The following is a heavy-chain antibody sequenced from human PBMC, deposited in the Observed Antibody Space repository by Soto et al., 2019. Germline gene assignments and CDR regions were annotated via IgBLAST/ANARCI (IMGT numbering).Heavy chain of an antibody. D-gene: IGHD3-16*01. V-gene: IGHV3-9*01. CDR1: GFTFDDHA. Sequence: EVQLVESGGGLVQPGRSLRLSCAASGFTFDDHAMHWVRQVPGKGLEWVSAISWNSANIGYADSVKGRFTISRDNAKSSLYLRMNSLRPEDTALYYCARDFLGGEHRLYNYMDVWGQGTTVTVSS. J-gene: IGHJ6*02. CDR3: ARDFLGGEHRLYNYMDV. CDR2: ISWNSANI.